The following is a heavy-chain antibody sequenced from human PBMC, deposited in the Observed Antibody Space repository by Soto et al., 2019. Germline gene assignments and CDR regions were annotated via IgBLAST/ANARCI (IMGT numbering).Heavy chain of an antibody. J-gene: IGHJ6*02. D-gene: IGHD3-22*01. CDR3: ARTYHYDSGGKTYFYYGMDV. CDR1: GYTFTSYD. V-gene: IGHV1-8*01. Sequence: ASVKVSWKASGYTFTSYDINWVRQATGQGLEWMGWMNPNSGNTGYAQKFQGRVTMTRNTSISTAYMELSGLRSEDTAVYYCARTYHYDSGGKTYFYYGMDVWGQGTTVTGSS. CDR2: MNPNSGNT.